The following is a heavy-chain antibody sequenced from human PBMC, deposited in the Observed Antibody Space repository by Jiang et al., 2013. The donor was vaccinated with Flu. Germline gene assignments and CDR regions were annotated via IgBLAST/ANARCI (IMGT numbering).Heavy chain of an antibody. Sequence: KPGASVKVACEASGYTFTSYEINWVRQATGQGPEWMGWVNVASGTTGYAQKFQGRVTMTRNTAINTAYMELSGLTSDDTAVYYCARGRVAFDVWGQGTMVTVS. CDR2: VNVASGTT. CDR1: GYTFTSYE. V-gene: IGHV1-8*01. CDR3: ARGRVAFDV. J-gene: IGHJ3*01.